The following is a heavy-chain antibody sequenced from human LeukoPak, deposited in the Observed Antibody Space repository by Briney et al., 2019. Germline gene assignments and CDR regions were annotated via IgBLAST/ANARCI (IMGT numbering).Heavy chain of an antibody. CDR2: INPNSGGT. V-gene: IGHV1-2*02. CDR3: ARGGAPKYYYGSGSYYGVRALDY. J-gene: IGHJ4*02. Sequence: ASVKVSCKASGGTFSSYAISWVRQAPGQGLEWMGWINPNSGGTNYAQKFQGRDTMTRDTSISTAYMELSRLRSDDTAVYYCARGGAPKYYYGSGSYYGVRALDYWGQGTLVTVSS. D-gene: IGHD3-10*01. CDR1: GGTFSSYA.